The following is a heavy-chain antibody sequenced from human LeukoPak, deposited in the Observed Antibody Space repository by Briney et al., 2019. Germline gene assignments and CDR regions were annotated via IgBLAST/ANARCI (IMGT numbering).Heavy chain of an antibody. D-gene: IGHD5-24*01. CDR2: ISATGGRT. CDR1: GFTFSSYA. CDR3: AKEEEMATIGDLFDY. Sequence: TGGSLRLSCAASGFTFSSYAMTWVRQTPGKGLEWVSTISATGGRTYYADSVKGRFTISRDNSKNTLYLQLNSLRAEDTAVYYCAKEEEMATIGDLFDYWGQGTLVTVSS. J-gene: IGHJ4*02. V-gene: IGHV3-23*01.